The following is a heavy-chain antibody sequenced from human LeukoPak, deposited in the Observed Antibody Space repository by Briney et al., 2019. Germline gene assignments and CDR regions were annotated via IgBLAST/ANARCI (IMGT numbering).Heavy chain of an antibody. CDR3: ARTDGVDY. D-gene: IGHD4-17*01. CDR1: GYTFTGYY. Sequence: GASGKVSCTASGYTFTGYYMHWVRQAPGQGLEWVGRINPNSGGTNYAQKFQGRVTMTRDTSISTAYMELSSLRSDDTAVYYCARTDGVDYWGQGTLVTVSS. CDR2: INPNSGGT. J-gene: IGHJ4*02. V-gene: IGHV1-2*06.